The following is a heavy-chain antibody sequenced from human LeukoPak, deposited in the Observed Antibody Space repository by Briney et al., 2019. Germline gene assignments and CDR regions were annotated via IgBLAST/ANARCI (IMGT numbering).Heavy chain of an antibody. J-gene: IGHJ6*02. CDR2: FDPEDGET. Sequence: SVSVSCKVSGYSLTELSMHWVRQGPGRGLEWMGGFDPEDGETIYAQKSQGRVSMTEDTSTDTAYMELSSLRSEDTAVYYCGGSRDRAGSVGDLGLDVGGQGTTVTVSS. D-gene: IGHD2-15*01. CDR1: GYSLTELS. CDR3: GGSRDRAGSVGDLGLDV. V-gene: IGHV1-24*01.